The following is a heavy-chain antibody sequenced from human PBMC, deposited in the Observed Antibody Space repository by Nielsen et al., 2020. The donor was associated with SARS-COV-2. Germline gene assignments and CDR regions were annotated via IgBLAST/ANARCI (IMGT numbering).Heavy chain of an antibody. Sequence: WIRQPPGKGLEYIGYIYDGVTTYYNPALKSRVTISADRSKNQVSLKVTSVTAADTAAYYCAREGDSSGSPAEYFHHWGQGTLVTVSS. D-gene: IGHD3-22*01. J-gene: IGHJ1*01. CDR3: AREGDSSGSPAEYFHH. V-gene: IGHV4-30-2*01. CDR2: IYDGVTT.